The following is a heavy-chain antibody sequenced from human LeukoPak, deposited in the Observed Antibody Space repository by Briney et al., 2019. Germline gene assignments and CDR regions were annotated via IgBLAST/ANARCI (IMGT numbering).Heavy chain of an antibody. CDR1: GFSFSSYR. J-gene: IGHJ3*02. CDR2: ISNGSSTI. D-gene: IGHD2-15*01. Sequence: GGSLRLSCAASGFSFSSYRMNWVRQAPGKGLEWVSYISNGSSTIYYADSVKGRFTISRDNAKNSLYLQMNSLRAEDTAVYYCARDAVGILPKTDAFDIWGQGTMVTVSS. CDR3: ARDAVGILPKTDAFDI. V-gene: IGHV3-48*04.